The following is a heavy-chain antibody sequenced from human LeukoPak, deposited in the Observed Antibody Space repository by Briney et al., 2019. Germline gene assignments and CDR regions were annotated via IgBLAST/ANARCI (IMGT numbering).Heavy chain of an antibody. CDR2: INHSGST. D-gene: IGHD2-2*02. V-gene: IGHV4-34*01. Sequence: SETLSLTCAVYGGSFSGYYWSWIRQPPGKGLEWIGEINHSGSTNYNPSLKSRVTISVDTSKNQFSLKLSSVTAADTAVYYCARGLGVVVPAAISSFDYWGREPWSPSPQ. CDR3: ARGLGVVVPAAISSFDY. CDR1: GGSFSGYY. J-gene: IGHJ4*02.